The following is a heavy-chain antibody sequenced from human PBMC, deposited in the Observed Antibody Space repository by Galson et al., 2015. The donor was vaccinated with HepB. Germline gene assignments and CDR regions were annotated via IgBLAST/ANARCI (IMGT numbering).Heavy chain of an antibody. V-gene: IGHV4-39*07. CDR2: IFYTGST. D-gene: IGHD2-15*01. J-gene: IGHJ4*02. Sequence: SETLSLTCTVSGGSISSSTSYGGWIRQPPGKGLEWIGNIFYTGSTNYNPSLESRVTISIDTSKNQFSLKVTSVTAADTAVYYCAYRTGGSCYLGVFDYWGQGTLVTVSS. CDR1: GGSISSSTSY. CDR3: AYRTGGSCYLGVFDY.